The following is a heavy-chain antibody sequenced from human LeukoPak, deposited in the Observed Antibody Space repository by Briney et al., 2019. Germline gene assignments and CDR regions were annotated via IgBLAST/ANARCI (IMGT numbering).Heavy chain of an antibody. CDR1: GYTFTGYY. V-gene: IGHV1-2*02. Sequence: ASVKVSCKASGYTFTGYYMHWVRQAPGQGLEWMGWINPNSGGTNYAQKFQGRVTMTRDTSISTAYMELRRLRSDDTAVYYCASPHFYGDYDVPFDYWGQGTPVTVSS. D-gene: IGHD4-17*01. CDR3: ASPHFYGDYDVPFDY. J-gene: IGHJ4*02. CDR2: INPNSGGT.